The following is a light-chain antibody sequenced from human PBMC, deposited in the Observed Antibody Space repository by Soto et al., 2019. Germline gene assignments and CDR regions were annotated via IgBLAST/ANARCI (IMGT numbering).Light chain of an antibody. J-gene: IGLJ1*01. CDR1: SRDVGCYDY. Sequence: QSALTQPASGSGSPGQSSTISCTGTSRDVGCYDYVSWYQRHPVNAREVMIYEVVNRPSWVSNRFSGSKSVNTAHLTISGLQSEDEADYYCCSVASSRPYVFGTGTKLTVL. CDR2: EVV. CDR3: CSVASSRPYV. V-gene: IGLV2-14*01.